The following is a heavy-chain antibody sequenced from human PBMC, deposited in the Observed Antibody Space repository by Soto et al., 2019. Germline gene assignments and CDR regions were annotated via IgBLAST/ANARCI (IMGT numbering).Heavy chain of an antibody. V-gene: IGHV3-33*01. J-gene: IGHJ4*02. Sequence: QVQLVESGGGVVQPGRSLRLSCAASGFTFRTYGMHWVRQAPGKGLEWVAVIWYDGSNKYYADSVKGRFTISRDNSKNTLYLQMNSLRAEDTAVYSCARNNRGDLETTTGADFDYGGQGTLVTVSS. D-gene: IGHD1-26*01. CDR3: ARNNRGDLETTTGADFDY. CDR1: GFTFRTYG. CDR2: IWYDGSNK.